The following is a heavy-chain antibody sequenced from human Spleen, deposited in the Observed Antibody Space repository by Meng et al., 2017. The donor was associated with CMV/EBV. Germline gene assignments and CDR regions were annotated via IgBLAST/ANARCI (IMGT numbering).Heavy chain of an antibody. CDR1: GFTFSSYG. J-gene: IGHJ6*02. Sequence: GESLKISCAASGFTFSSYGMHWVRQAPGKGLEWVAFIRYDGSNKYYADSVKGRFTISRDNSKNTLYLQMNSLRAEDTAVYYCAKENGRLAATYYYYGMDVWGQGTTVTVSS. D-gene: IGHD6-19*01. CDR2: IRYDGSNK. V-gene: IGHV3-30*02. CDR3: AKENGRLAATYYYYGMDV.